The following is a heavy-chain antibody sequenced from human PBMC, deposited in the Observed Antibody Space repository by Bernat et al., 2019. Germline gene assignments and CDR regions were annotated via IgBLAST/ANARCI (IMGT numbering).Heavy chain of an antibody. CDR1: GYTFTGYY. CDR3: ARQPNEGSWYNYFDS. V-gene: IGHV1-2*04. J-gene: IGHJ4*02. CDR2: INPNSGGT. D-gene: IGHD6-13*01. Sequence: QVQLVQSGAEVKKPGASVKVSCKASGYTFTGYYMHWVRQAPGQGLEWMGWINPNSGGTNYAQKFQGWVTMTRDTSISTAYMELSRLRSDDTAVYYCARQPNEGSWYNYFDSWGRGALVIVSS.